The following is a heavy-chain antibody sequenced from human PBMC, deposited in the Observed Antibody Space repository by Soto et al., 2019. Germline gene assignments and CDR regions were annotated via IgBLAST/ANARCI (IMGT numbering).Heavy chain of an antibody. CDR3: ARGTLG. D-gene: IGHD2-2*01. CDR2: VSNTGNT. Sequence: QVQLQESGPGLMQPSQTLSLTCTVSGGSIGSGGYWWSWIRQHPGRGLEWIGFVSNTGNTQYNPSPXSGXNISVDPSTKQSSLKLSSVTAADTAVYYGARGTLGWGQGTLVTVSS. CDR1: GGSIGSGGYW. J-gene: IGHJ1*01. V-gene: IGHV4-31*03.